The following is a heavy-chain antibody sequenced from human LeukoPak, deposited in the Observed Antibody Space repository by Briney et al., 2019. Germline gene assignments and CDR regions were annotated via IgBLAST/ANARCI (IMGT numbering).Heavy chain of an antibody. J-gene: IGHJ4*02. V-gene: IGHV4-59*01. CDR1: GGSISSYY. CDR3: AREALPGYDLDD. D-gene: IGHD2-2*01. CDR2: IYYSGSP. Sequence: PSVTLSLTYTLSGGSISSYYWSWIRQPRGKGLEWLGYIYYSGSPNYNPSLKSRVTISVDTSKNQLSLMLSSVTAADTAVYYCAREALPGYDLDDWGQGTLVTVYS.